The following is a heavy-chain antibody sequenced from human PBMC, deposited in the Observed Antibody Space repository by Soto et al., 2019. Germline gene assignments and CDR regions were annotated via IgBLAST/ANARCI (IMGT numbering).Heavy chain of an antibody. CDR3: TRHGSGDYFLFDP. CDR1: GFTFSSFW. J-gene: IGHJ5*02. CDR2: ASPDGTST. V-gene: IGHV3-74*01. D-gene: IGHD4-17*01. Sequence: GGSLRLSCAASGFTFSSFWMHWVRQAPGKGLEWVSRASPDGTSTSYADSVKGRFTISRDNAKNTLFMQMNSLRAEDTAVYYYTRHGSGDYFLFDPWGQGTLVTVSS.